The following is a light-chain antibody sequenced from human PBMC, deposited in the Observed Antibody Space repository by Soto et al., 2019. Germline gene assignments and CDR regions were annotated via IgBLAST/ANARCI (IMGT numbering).Light chain of an antibody. J-gene: IGLJ1*01. Sequence: QSALTQPASVSGSPGQSITISCIGTSSDVGNYNYVSWYQQHPGKVPKLMIYDVRTRPSGVSNRFSGSKSGNTASLTISGLQSEDEADYYCSSYTSSSTLAFGPGTKLTVL. CDR1: SSDVGNYNY. V-gene: IGLV2-14*03. CDR2: DVR. CDR3: SSYTSSSTLA.